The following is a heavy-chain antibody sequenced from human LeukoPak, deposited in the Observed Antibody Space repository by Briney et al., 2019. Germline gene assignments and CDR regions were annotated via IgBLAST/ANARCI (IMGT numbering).Heavy chain of an antibody. Sequence: PGGSLRLSCAASGFTFNNYAMTWVRQAPGKGLEWVSSISSSSSYIYYADSVKGRFTISRDNAKNSLYLQMNSLRAEDTAVYYCARDRLIACSGGSCQTSYNWFDPWGQGTLVTVSS. D-gene: IGHD2-15*01. CDR3: ARDRLIACSGGSCQTSYNWFDP. CDR1: GFTFNNYA. J-gene: IGHJ5*02. CDR2: ISSSSSYI. V-gene: IGHV3-21*01.